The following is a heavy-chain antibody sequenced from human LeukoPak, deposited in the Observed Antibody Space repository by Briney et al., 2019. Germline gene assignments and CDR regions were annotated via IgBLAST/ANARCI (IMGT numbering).Heavy chain of an antibody. CDR2: IFVSGST. J-gene: IGHJ4*02. D-gene: IGHD2-8*02. CDR3: VRGAYCTGGKCHFDS. CDR1: GGSISDYY. V-gene: IGHV4-4*07. Sequence: PSETLSLTCTVSGGSISDYYWSWIRQPAGKGLEWIGRIFVSGSTNYNPSLKSRVTMSVDTSQNQFSLKLTSVTAADTAVYYCVRGAYCTGGKCHFDSWGKGTLVTVSS.